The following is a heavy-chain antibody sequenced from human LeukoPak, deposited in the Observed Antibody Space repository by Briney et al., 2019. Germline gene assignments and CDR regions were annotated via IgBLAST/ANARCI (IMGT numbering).Heavy chain of an antibody. CDR2: INHSGST. J-gene: IGHJ6*02. D-gene: IGHD6-13*01. CDR1: GGSFSGYY. V-gene: IGHV4-34*01. Sequence: SETLSLTCAVYGGSFSGYYWSWIRQPPGKGLEWIGEINHSGSTNYNPSLKSRVTISVDTSKNQFSLKLSSVTAADTAVYYCARGPRYSSWTYYYYYGMDVWGQGTTVTVSS. CDR3: ARGPRYSSWTYYYYYGMDV.